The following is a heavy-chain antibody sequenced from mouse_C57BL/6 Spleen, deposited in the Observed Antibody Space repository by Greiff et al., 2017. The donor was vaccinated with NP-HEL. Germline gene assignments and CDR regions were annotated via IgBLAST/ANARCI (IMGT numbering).Heavy chain of an antibody. V-gene: IGHV1-82*01. D-gene: IGHD3-3*01. CDR3: ARGGWDY. CDR1: GYAFSSSW. CDR2: IYPGDGDT. J-gene: IGHJ2*01. Sequence: QVQLQQSGPELVKPGASVKISCKASGYAFSSSWMNWVKQRPGKGLEWIGRIYPGDGDTNYNGKFKGKATLTADKSSRTAYMQLSSLTSEDSAFCFCARGGWDYWGQGTTLTVSS.